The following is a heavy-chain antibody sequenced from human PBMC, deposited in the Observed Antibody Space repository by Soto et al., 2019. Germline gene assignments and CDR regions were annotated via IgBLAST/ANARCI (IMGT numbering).Heavy chain of an antibody. V-gene: IGHV4-39*01. Sequence: QLQLQESGPGLVKPSETLSLTCTVSGGSISSSSYYWGWIRQPPGKGLEWIGSIYYSGSTYYNPSLKSRVTISVNTSKNQFSLKLSSVTAADTAVYYCASQATNYDFWSGYYKGPSNWFDPWGQGTLVTVSS. CDR2: IYYSGST. CDR1: GGSISSSSYY. CDR3: ASQATNYDFWSGYYKGPSNWFDP. D-gene: IGHD3-3*01. J-gene: IGHJ5*02.